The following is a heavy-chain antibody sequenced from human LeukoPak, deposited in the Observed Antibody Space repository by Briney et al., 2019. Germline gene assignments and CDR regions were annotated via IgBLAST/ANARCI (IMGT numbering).Heavy chain of an antibody. CDR2: SNDSGGT. D-gene: IGHD1-26*01. CDR1: GGSISRDY. CDR3: ARLSVIVGAALEYYYYYMDV. J-gene: IGHJ6*03. Sequence: SETLSLTCTVSGGSISRDYWSWIRQPPGKRLEWVGESNDSGGTNYNPSLKSRVTISADKSKNQVSLKLTSVTAADTAVYYCARLSVIVGAALEYYYYYMDVWGQGTTVTVSS. V-gene: IGHV4-34*01.